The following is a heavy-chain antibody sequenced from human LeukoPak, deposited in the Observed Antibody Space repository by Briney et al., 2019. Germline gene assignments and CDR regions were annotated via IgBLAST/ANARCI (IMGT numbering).Heavy chain of an antibody. CDR3: ARGYYDSSGYLDAFDI. CDR2: ISGYNGNT. D-gene: IGHD3-22*01. J-gene: IGHJ3*02. Sequence: ASVKVSCKASRYTFLSYGISCVREAPGQGVEWMGWISGYNGNTHYAQKLQRRDTMTTDTPTSTAYMELRSLRSDDTAVYYCARGYYDSSGYLDAFDIWGQGIMVTVSS. V-gene: IGHV1-18*01. CDR1: RYTFLSYG.